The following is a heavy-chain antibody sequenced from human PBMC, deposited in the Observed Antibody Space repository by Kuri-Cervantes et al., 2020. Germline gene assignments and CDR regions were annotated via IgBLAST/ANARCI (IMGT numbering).Heavy chain of an antibody. CDR2: IFYIGST. D-gene: IGHD6-13*01. CDR3: ARGAAAGALDL. CDR1: GGSISSYY. J-gene: IGHJ2*01. Sequence: SETLSLTCTVSGGSISSYYWSWIRQPPGKGLEWIGYIFYIGSTNYNPSLKSRVTISVDTSKNQFSLKLSSVTAADTAVFYCARGAAAGALDLWGRGTLVTVSS. V-gene: IGHV4-59*01.